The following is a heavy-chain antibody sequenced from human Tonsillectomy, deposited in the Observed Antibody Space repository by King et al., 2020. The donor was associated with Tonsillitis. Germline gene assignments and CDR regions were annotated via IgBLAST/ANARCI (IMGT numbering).Heavy chain of an antibody. CDR2: INHSGST. CDR1: GGSFSGYY. CDR3: ARAPRGSTGGWDGYYMDV. V-gene: IGHV4-34*01. D-gene: IGHD6-19*01. Sequence: VQLQQWGAGLLKPSETLSLTCAVFGGSFSGYYWSWIRQPPGTGLAWIGEINHSGSTNYNPSLKCRVTISVDKSKNQFSLKLSSVTAADTAGYYCARAPRGSTGGWDGYYMDVWGKGTTVTVS. J-gene: IGHJ6*03.